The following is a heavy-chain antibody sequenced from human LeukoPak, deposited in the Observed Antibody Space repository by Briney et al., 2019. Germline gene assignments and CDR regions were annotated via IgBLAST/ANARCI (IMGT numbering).Heavy chain of an antibody. J-gene: IGHJ5*02. CDR2: INSDGSST. CDR3: ARDMVRGVTNNWFDP. Sequence: GGSLRLSCAASGFTFSSYWMHWVRQAPGKGLVWVSRINSDGSSTSYADSVKGRFTISRDNAKNTLYLQMNSLRAEDTAVYYCARDMVRGVTNNWFDPWGQGTLVTVSS. D-gene: IGHD3-10*01. V-gene: IGHV3-74*01. CDR1: GFTFSSYW.